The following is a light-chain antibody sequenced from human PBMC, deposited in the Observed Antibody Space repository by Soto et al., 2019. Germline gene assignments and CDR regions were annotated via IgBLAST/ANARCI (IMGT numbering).Light chain of an antibody. V-gene: IGKV1-5*01. CDR3: QQYTRYPYT. CDR1: QSLDKW. J-gene: IGKJ2*01. CDR2: DAS. Sequence: DIQMTQSPSTLSASVGDRVSISCRASQSLDKWLAWYQQKPGEAPKLLVSDASNLESGVSSRFTGSGSGTEFTLTISSLQPDDFATYDCQQYTRYPYTFGQRTKLEIK.